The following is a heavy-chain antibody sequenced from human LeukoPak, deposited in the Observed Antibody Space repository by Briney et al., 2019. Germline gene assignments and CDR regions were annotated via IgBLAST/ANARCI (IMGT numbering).Heavy chain of an antibody. D-gene: IGHD6-13*01. Sequence: QPGGSLRLSCAASGFTFSSYWMSWVRQAPGKGLEWVANIKQDGSEKYYVDSVKGRFTISRDNSKNTLYLQMNSLRAEDTAVYYCASRQQLPPWVGAFDIWGQGTMVTVSS. CDR3: ASRQQLPPWVGAFDI. V-gene: IGHV3-7*01. J-gene: IGHJ3*02. CDR2: IKQDGSEK. CDR1: GFTFSSYW.